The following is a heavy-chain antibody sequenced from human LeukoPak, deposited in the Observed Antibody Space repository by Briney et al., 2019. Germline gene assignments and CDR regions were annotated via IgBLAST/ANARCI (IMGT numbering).Heavy chain of an antibody. V-gene: IGHV3-21*01. CDR3: ARARAPLSAFDI. CDR2: ISSSSSYI. J-gene: IGHJ3*02. CDR1: GFTFSSYS. Sequence: PGGSLRLSCAASGFTFSSYSMNWVRQAPGKGLEWVSSISSSSSYIYYADSVKGRFTISRDNAKNSLYLQMNSLRAEDTAVYYCARARAPLSAFDIWGQGTMVTVSS.